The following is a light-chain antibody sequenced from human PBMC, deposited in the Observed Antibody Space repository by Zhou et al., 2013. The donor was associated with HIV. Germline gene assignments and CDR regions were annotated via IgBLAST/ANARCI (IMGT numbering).Light chain of an antibody. J-gene: IGKJ1*01. Sequence: IQMTQSPSTLSASVGDRVTITCRASQSISSWLAWYQQKPGKAPNLLIYKASNLESGVPSRFSGSGSGTEFTLTISSLQPDDFATYYCQQYNSYSRTFGQGTKVEIK. CDR3: QQYNSYSRT. CDR2: KAS. V-gene: IGKV1-5*03. CDR1: QSISSW.